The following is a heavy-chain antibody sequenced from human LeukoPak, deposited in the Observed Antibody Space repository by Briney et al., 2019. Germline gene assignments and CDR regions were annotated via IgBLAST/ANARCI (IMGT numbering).Heavy chain of an antibody. CDR2: IYPGDSDT. V-gene: IGHV5-51*01. D-gene: IGHD3-22*01. Sequence: GESLKISCKGSGYRFTSYWIGWVRQMTGKPLEWMGIIYPGDSDTRYSPSFQGQVTISADRSISTAYLQWSSLKASDTAMYYCARGYYYDSSGYYDYWGQGTLVTVSS. J-gene: IGHJ4*02. CDR1: GYRFTSYW. CDR3: ARGYYYDSSGYYDY.